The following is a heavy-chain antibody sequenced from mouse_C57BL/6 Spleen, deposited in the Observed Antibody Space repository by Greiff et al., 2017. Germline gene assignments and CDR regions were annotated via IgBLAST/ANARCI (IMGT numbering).Heavy chain of an antibody. CDR3: ARGASYYGSSLYYAMDY. CDR1: GYTFTDYY. V-gene: IGHV1-77*01. Sequence: QVHVKQSGAELVKPGASVKISCKASGYTFTDYYINWVKQRPGQGLEWIGKIGPGSGSTYYNEKFKGQATLTADTSSSTAYMQLSSLTSEDSAVYFCARGASYYGSSLYYAMDYWGQGTSVTVSS. CDR2: IGPGSGST. D-gene: IGHD1-1*01. J-gene: IGHJ4*01.